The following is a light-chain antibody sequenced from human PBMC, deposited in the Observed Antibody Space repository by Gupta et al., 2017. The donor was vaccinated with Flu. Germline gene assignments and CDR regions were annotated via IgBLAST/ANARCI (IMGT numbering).Light chain of an antibody. Sequence: SSELTQDPAVSVALGQTVRITCQGDSLRNSYESWYQQKPGQAPVLVIYAKNIRPSGIPDRFSGSSSGNTASLTITRARAEDEADYYCNSRDSTDNHQAVFGGGTKLTVL. CDR2: AKN. CDR3: NSRDSTDNHQAV. V-gene: IGLV3-19*01. CDR1: SLRNSY. J-gene: IGLJ2*01.